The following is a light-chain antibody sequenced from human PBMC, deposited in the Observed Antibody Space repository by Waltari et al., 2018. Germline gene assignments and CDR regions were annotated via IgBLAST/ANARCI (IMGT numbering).Light chain of an antibody. Sequence: DVVMTQSPLSLPVTLGQPASISCRSSQSLVYSYGKSYLYWFHQRPGQSPRRLIYKVSNRGSGVPDRVGGSGSGTDFTLKISRVEAEDVGVYYCMQGTHWPTFGQGTKVEIK. CDR2: KVS. V-gene: IGKV2-30*01. CDR1: QSLVYSYGKSY. CDR3: MQGTHWPT. J-gene: IGKJ1*01.